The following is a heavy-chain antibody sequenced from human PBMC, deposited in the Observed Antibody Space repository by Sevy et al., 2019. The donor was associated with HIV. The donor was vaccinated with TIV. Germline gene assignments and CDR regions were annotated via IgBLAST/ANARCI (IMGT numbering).Heavy chain of an antibody. Sequence: GGSLRLSCAASGFTFSSYWMHWVRQAPGKGLVWVSHINSDGSSTSYADSVKGRFTISRDNAKNTLYLQMNSLRAEDTAVYYCARAQYYYDSSGYYPGGAFDIWGQGTMVTVSS. V-gene: IGHV3-74*01. CDR2: INSDGSST. J-gene: IGHJ3*02. D-gene: IGHD3-22*01. CDR1: GFTFSSYW. CDR3: ARAQYYYDSSGYYPGGAFDI.